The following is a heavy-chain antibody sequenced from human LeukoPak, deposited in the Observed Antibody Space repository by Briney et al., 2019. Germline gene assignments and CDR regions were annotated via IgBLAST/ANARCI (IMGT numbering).Heavy chain of an antibody. CDR2: IWFDGSNK. CDR1: GFSFSNHG. J-gene: IGHJ3*01. D-gene: IGHD6-19*01. V-gene: IGHV3-30*02. CDR3: AKVRDTRDWYKDAFDV. Sequence: PGGSLRLSCAASGFSFSNHGMHWVRQAPGKGLEWVAFIWFDGSNKNYADSVKGRFTISRDNSKDTVYLQMSSLRAEDTAMYYCAKVRDTRDWYKDAFDVWGQGTRVTVSS.